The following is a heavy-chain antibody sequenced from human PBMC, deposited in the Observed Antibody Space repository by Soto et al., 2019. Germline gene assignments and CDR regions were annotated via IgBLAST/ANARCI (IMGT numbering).Heavy chain of an antibody. CDR3: ARRKAYYYDSSGYYFDY. CDR2: IYPGDSDT. D-gene: IGHD3-22*01. J-gene: IGHJ4*02. CDR1: GYSFTSYW. Sequence: PGESLKISCNGSGYSFTSYWIGWVRQMPGKGLEWMGIIYPGDSDTRYSPSFQGQVTISADKSISTAYLQWSSLKASDTAMYYCARRKAYYYDSSGYYFDYWGQGTLVTVSS. V-gene: IGHV5-51*01.